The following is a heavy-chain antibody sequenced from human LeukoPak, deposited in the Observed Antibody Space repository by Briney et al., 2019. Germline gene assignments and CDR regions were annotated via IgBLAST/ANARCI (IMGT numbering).Heavy chain of an antibody. V-gene: IGHV1-46*01. Sequence: GASVKVSCKASRYTFTSYYMHWVRQAPGQGLEWMGIINPSGGSTSYAQKFQGGVTMTRDTSTSTVYMELSSLRSEDTAVYYCASSLQLLDAFDIWGQGTMVTVSS. CDR3: ASSLQLLDAFDI. CDR1: RYTFTSYY. CDR2: INPSGGST. J-gene: IGHJ3*02. D-gene: IGHD5-18*01.